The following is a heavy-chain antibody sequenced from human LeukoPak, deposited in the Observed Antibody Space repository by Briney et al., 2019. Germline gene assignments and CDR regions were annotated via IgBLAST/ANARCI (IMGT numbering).Heavy chain of an antibody. CDR3: ARYASEDSWSVGRWFDP. J-gene: IGHJ5*02. CDR2: IDNSGST. CDR1: GGSIRAYY. Sequence: PSETLSLTCSVSGGSIRAYYWTWIRQSPGTGLEWIGYIDNSGSTNYNPSLKSRVTILVDTSKNQFSLKLSSVTAADTAVYYCARYASEDSWSVGRWFDPWGQGTLVTVSS. D-gene: IGHD3-3*01. V-gene: IGHV4-59*08.